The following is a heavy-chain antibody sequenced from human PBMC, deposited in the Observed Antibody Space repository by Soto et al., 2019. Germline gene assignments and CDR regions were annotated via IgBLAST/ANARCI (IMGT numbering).Heavy chain of an antibody. CDR1: GFTFSSYA. D-gene: IGHD5-12*01. Sequence: EVQLVESGGGLVQPGGSLRLSCAASGFTFSSYAMHWVRQAPGKGLEYVSAISSNGGSTYYANSVKGRFTISRDNSKNTLYLQMGSLRAEDMAVYYCARGDIVATRCFDYWGQGTLVTVSS. CDR3: ARGDIVATRCFDY. J-gene: IGHJ4*02. V-gene: IGHV3-64*01. CDR2: ISSNGGST.